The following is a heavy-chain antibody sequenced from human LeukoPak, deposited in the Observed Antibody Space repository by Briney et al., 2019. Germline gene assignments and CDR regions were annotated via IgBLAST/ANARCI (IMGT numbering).Heavy chain of an antibody. V-gene: IGHV3-33*01. J-gene: IGHJ3*02. Sequence: GGSLRLSCAACGFTFSSYGMHWVRQAPGKGLEWVAVIWYDGSNKYYADSVKGRFTISRDNSKNTLYLQMNSLRAEDTAVYYCARDADEYCCSTTCRGGSFDIWGQGTMVSVSS. CDR3: ARDADEYCCSTTCRGGSFDI. CDR2: IWYDGSNK. D-gene: IGHD2-2*01. CDR1: GFTFSSYG.